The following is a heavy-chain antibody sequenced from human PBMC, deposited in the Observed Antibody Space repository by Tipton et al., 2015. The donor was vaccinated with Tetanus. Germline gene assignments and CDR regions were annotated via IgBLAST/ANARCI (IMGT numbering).Heavy chain of an antibody. V-gene: IGHV4-59*01. Sequence: TLSLTCTVSGGPISSYYWSWIRQPPGEGLEWIGYISHRGSTNYNPSLKSRVTMSVDTSKNQFSLRLSSVTAADTAVYYCARVRRGCSGGGCYSSFDPWGQGSLVIVSS. CDR2: ISHRGST. CDR1: GGPISSYY. J-gene: IGHJ5*02. CDR3: ARVRRGCSGGGCYSSFDP. D-gene: IGHD2-15*01.